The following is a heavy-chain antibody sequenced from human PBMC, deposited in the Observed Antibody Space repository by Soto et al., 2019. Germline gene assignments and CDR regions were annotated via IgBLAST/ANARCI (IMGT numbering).Heavy chain of an antibody. CDR1: GFTFDDYA. CDR3: AKDITYGSGSYHGLDV. V-gene: IGHV3-9*01. D-gene: IGHD3-10*01. CDR2: ISWNSGSI. J-gene: IGHJ6*02. Sequence: PGGSLRLSCAASGFTFDDYAMHWVRQAPGKGLEWVSGISWNSGSIGYADSVKGRFAISRDNAKKSLYLQMNSLRAEDTALYYCAKDITYGSGSYHGLDVWGQGTTVTVSS.